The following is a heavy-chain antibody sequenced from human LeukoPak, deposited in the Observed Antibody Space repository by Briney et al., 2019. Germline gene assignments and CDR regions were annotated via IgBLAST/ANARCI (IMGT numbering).Heavy chain of an antibody. Sequence: PSETLSLTCVVSGDSIRSNNWWNWVRQPPGKGLEWIGQIYHSGSTTYNPSLKSRVTITVDESNNHFSLKLSSVTAADTAVYYCARDPIPVLGVNFDYWGQGILVTVSS. CDR1: GDSIRSNNW. D-gene: IGHD6-19*01. CDR3: ARDPIPVLGVNFDY. CDR2: IYHSGST. V-gene: IGHV4-4*02. J-gene: IGHJ4*02.